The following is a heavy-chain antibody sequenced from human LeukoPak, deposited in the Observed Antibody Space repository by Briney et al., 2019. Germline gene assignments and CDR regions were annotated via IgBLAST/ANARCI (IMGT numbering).Heavy chain of an antibody. Sequence: GGSLRLSCAASGFTFSDYYMSWIRQAPGKGLEWVSYISSNHKTIYYAASVKDRFTISRDNANNSLFLQMNSLTAEDTAIHYCARGYRGSYFFDYWGQGILATVSS. D-gene: IGHD1-26*01. CDR2: ISSNHKTI. CDR1: GFTFSDYY. CDR3: ARGYRGSYFFDY. V-gene: IGHV3-11*01. J-gene: IGHJ4*02.